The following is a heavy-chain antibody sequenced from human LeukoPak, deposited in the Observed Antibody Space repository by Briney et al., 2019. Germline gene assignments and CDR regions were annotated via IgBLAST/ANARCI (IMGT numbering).Heavy chain of an antibody. CDR2: INPNSGGT. Sequence: ASVKVSCKASGYTFTGYYMHWVRQAPGQGLEWMGWINPNSGGTNYAQKFQGRVTMTRDTSISTAYMELSRLRSDDTAVYYCARAPDIVVVPAAITNSMLDYWGQGTLVTVSS. CDR3: ARAPDIVVVPAAITNSMLDY. D-gene: IGHD2-2*01. V-gene: IGHV1-2*02. CDR1: GYTFTGYY. J-gene: IGHJ4*02.